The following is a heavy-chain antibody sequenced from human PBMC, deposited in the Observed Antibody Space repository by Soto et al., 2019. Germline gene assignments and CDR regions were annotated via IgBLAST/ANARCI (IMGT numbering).Heavy chain of an antibody. Sequence: PGGSLRLSCSASGFTFSDYYMSWIRQAPGKGLEWVSYISSSSSYTNYADSVKGRFTISIDNAKNSLYLQMNSLRAEDTAVYYCARVSNTVTTLTWGQGTLVTVSS. V-gene: IGHV3-11*06. J-gene: IGHJ5*02. CDR2: ISSSSSYT. CDR3: ARVSNTVTTLT. D-gene: IGHD4-17*01. CDR1: GFTFSDYY.